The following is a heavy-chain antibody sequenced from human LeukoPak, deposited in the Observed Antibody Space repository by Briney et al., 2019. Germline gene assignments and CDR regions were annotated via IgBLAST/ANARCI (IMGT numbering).Heavy chain of an antibody. J-gene: IGHJ6*04. Sequence: GGSLRLSCAASGFTFSTYWMNWVRQAPGKGLVWVSRINTDGSSTSYADSVKGRFTISRDNAKNTLYLQMNSLRAEDTAVYYCAREGGSTTLDVWGKGTTVTVSS. CDR1: GFTFSTYW. CDR2: INTDGSST. D-gene: IGHD2-2*01. CDR3: AREGGSTTLDV. V-gene: IGHV3-74*01.